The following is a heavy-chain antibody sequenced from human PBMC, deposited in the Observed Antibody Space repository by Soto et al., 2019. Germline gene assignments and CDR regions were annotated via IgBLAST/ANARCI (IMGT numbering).Heavy chain of an antibody. CDR3: ASGPPRGPSRADFDY. Sequence: GASVKVSCKASGYTFTSYGISGVRQAPGQGLEWMGWISAYNGNTNYAQKPQGRVTMTTDTSTSTAYMELRSLRSDDTAVYYCASGPPRGPSRADFDYWGQGTLVTVSS. V-gene: IGHV1-18*01. J-gene: IGHJ4*02. CDR2: ISAYNGNT. CDR1: GYTFTSYG. D-gene: IGHD5-12*01.